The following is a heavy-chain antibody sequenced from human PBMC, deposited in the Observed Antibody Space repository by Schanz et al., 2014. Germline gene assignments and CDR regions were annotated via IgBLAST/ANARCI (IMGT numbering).Heavy chain of an antibody. J-gene: IGHJ4*02. Sequence: EGQLAESGGGLVQPGGSLRLSCAVSGFTVSSNHMSWVRQAPGKGLEWVSVISGSGGSTYYADSVKGRFTISRDNSKNTLYLQMNSLRAEDTAVYYCAKDPSHGDYDYYFDYWGRGTLVTVSS. CDR3: AKDPSHGDYDYYFDY. V-gene: IGHV3-23*04. CDR1: GFTVSSNH. D-gene: IGHD3-22*01. CDR2: ISGSGGST.